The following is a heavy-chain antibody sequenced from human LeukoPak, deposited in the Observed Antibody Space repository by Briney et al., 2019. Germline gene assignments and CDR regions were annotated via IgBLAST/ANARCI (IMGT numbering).Heavy chain of an antibody. D-gene: IGHD2-15*01. CDR1: GFTVSSNY. V-gene: IGHV3-53*01. Sequence: GGSLGLSCAASGFTVSSNYMSWVRQAPGKGLEWVSVIYSGGTTYYADSVKGRFTISRDNSKNTLYLQMNSLRAEDTAVYYCARGYCSGGTCDHLDYWGQGTLVTVSS. CDR3: ARGYCSGGTCDHLDY. CDR2: IYSGGTT. J-gene: IGHJ4*02.